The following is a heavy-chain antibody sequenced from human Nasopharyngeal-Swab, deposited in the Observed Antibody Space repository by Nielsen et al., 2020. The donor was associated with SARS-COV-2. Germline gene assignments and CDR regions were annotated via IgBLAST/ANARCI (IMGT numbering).Heavy chain of an antibody. CDR2: ISGSGDTT. CDR3: AISSGYYYPGFDY. CDR1: GFTLSIYA. Sequence: GESLKISCAASGFTLSIYAMTWVRQAPGKGLEWVSTISGSGDTTYYADSVKGRFTISRDNAKNSLYLQMNSLRAEDTAVYYCAISSGYYYPGFDYWGQGTLVTVSS. V-gene: IGHV3-23*01. D-gene: IGHD3-22*01. J-gene: IGHJ4*02.